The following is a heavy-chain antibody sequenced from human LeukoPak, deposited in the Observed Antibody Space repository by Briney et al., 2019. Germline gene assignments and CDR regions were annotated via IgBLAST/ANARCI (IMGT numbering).Heavy chain of an antibody. D-gene: IGHD3-10*01. V-gene: IGHV6-1*01. CDR2: TYYRSKWYN. CDR3: ARDSPRHGFGETYYYYMDV. CDR1: GDSVSSNSAA. J-gene: IGHJ6*03. Sequence: SRTLSLTRAISGDSVSSNSAAWNWIRHSPSRGLEWLGRTYYRSKWYNDYAVSVKSRITINPDTSKNQFSLQLNSVTPEDTAVYYCARDSPRHGFGETYYYYMDVWGKGTTVTISS.